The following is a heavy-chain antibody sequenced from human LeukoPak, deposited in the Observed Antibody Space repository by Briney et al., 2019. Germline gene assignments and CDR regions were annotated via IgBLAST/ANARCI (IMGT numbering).Heavy chain of an antibody. CDR2: INHSGST. V-gene: IGHV4-34*01. CDR1: GGSFGVYY. D-gene: IGHD3-10*01. Sequence: SETLSLTCAVYGGSFGVYYWSWIRQPPGKGLEWIGEINHSGSTNYNPSLKSRVTISVDTSKNHFSLKLSSVTAADTAVYYCAGPGAGDLDYWGQGNLVTVSS. J-gene: IGHJ4*02. CDR3: AGPGAGDLDY.